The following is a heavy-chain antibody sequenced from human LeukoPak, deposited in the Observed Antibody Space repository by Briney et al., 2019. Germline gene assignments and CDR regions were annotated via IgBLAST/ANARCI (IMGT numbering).Heavy chain of an antibody. D-gene: IGHD6-6*01. CDR3: ARDHEDSSSEYYYYYSMDV. Sequence: SETLSLTCTVSGGSISSYYWSWIRQPAGKGLEWIGRIYTSGSTNYNPSLKSRVTMSVDTSKNQFSLKLSSVTAADTAVYYCARDHEDSSSEYYYYYSMDVWGKGTTVTVSS. V-gene: IGHV4-4*07. CDR2: IYTSGST. CDR1: GGSISSYY. J-gene: IGHJ6*03.